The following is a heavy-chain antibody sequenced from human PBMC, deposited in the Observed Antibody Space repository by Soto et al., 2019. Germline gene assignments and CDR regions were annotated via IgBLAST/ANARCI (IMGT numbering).Heavy chain of an antibody. CDR2: ISYDGSSK. D-gene: IGHD5-18*01. J-gene: IGHJ6*02. CDR3: AKDVIVGLGYRHGDSYSYGMDV. CDR1: GFTFSSYG. Sequence: VQLVESGGGVVQPGRSLRLSCAASGFTFSSYGMNWVRQAPGKGLEWVAVISYDGSSKYYADSVKGRLTISRDNSKKXLYRQRDSLRAEDTAFYYCAKDVIVGLGYRHGDSYSYGMDVWGQGTTVTVSS. V-gene: IGHV3-30*18.